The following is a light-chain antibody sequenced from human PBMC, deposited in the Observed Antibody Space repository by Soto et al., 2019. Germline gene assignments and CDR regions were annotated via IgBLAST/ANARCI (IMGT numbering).Light chain of an antibody. Sequence: QSVLSQPPSVSGAPGQRITISCIGSSSNIGANYDVHWYRQVPGTAPKLLMSGDNNRPSGVADRFSGSKSGTSASLAITRLQAEDEADYYCQSYDSSLNRVFGTGTKVTVL. J-gene: IGLJ1*01. CDR2: GDN. CDR3: QSYDSSLNRV. V-gene: IGLV1-40*01. CDR1: SSNIGANYD.